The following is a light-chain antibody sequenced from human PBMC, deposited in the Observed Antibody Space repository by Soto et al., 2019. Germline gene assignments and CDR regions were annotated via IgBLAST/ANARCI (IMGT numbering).Light chain of an antibody. V-gene: IGKV1-16*01. CDR3: QPYNTYPYT. CDR2: AAA. CDR1: QGINTY. J-gene: IGKJ2*01. Sequence: DIPLTQSPSSLSASVGDRVTITCRASQGINTYLAWIQQRPGKAPRSLIYAAASLQSGVPARFRGGGSGTHFSLTISSLQPEDFATYYCQPYNTYPYTFGQGTKLEIK.